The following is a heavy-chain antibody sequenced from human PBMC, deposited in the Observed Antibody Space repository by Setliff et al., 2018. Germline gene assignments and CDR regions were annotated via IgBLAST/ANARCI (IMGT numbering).Heavy chain of an antibody. CDR1: GFTFGDYA. CDR2: IKNKVNTFST. J-gene: IGHJ6*02. CDR3: TRVGRQLVYYYYGMDV. Sequence: GSLRLSCTASGFTFGDYAMSWVRQAPGKGLEWVGFIKNKVNTFSTQYAASVNGRFTISRDDSKSIAYLQMNSLKTEDTAVYYCTRVGRQLVYYYYGMDVWGQGTTVTVSS. D-gene: IGHD6-13*01. V-gene: IGHV3-49*04.